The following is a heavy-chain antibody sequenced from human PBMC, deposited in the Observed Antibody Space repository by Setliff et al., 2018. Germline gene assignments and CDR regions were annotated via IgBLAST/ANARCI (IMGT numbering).Heavy chain of an antibody. V-gene: IGHV4-39*02. Sequence: ETLSLTCSVSGGSISNSDYYWDWIRQPPGKGLEWIGRVYYSGDTYYIPSLLSRVTISVDTSKNHVSLKLCSVTAADTAVYYCARAHTWSLPNDNSGYPGWFDPWGQGTLVTVSS. J-gene: IGHJ5*02. CDR1: GGSISNSDYY. CDR2: VYYSGDT. D-gene: IGHD3-22*01. CDR3: ARAHTWSLPNDNSGYPGWFDP.